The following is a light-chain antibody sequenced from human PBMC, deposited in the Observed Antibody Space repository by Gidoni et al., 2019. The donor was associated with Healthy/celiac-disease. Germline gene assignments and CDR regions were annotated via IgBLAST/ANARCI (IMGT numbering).Light chain of an antibody. Sequence: TQSPSSLSASVGDRVTITCRASQSISSYVNWYQQKPGKAPKLLIYAASSLQSGVPSRFSGSGSGTDFTLTISSLQPEDFATYYCQQSYSTPRTFGGGTKVEIK. V-gene: IGKV1-39*01. J-gene: IGKJ4*01. CDR3: QQSYSTPRT. CDR2: AAS. CDR1: QSISSY.